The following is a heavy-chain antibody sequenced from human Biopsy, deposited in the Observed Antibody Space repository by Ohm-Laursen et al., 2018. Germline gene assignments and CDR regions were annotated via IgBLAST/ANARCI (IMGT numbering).Heavy chain of an antibody. J-gene: IGHJ4*02. CDR3: AIDGNDFLTDYLKIDQ. V-gene: IGHV1-2*02. CDR2: INPKSGGT. Sequence: GPSVKVSCKASGYTFTGYYLHWVRHAPGQGLEWMGWINPKSGGTHYLEKFRGRATMSRDTSISTAYMEVSNLRSDDTAVYYCAIDGNDFLTDYLKIDQWGQGTLVTVSS. D-gene: IGHD3-9*01. CDR1: GYTFTGYY.